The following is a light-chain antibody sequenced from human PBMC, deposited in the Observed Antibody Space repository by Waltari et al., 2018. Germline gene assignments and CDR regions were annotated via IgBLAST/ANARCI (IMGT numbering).Light chain of an antibody. CDR1: QSVSSN. CDR3: QQYNDWPPKYT. J-gene: IGKJ2*01. V-gene: IGKV3-15*01. Sequence: EIVMTQSPATLSVSLGERATLSCRASQSVSSNLAWYQQKPGQAPRLLIYGASTRAPGIPARFSGSGSGTEFTLTISSLQSEDFAVYYCQQYNDWPPKYTFGQGTKLGIK. CDR2: GAS.